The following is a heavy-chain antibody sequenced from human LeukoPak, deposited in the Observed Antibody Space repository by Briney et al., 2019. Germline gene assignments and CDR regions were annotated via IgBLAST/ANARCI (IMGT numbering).Heavy chain of an antibody. CDR3: AGHWFGEYFDY. CDR2: IYHSGST. D-gene: IGHD3-10*01. J-gene: IGHJ4*02. CDR1: GYSISSGYY. Sequence: SETLSLTCAVSGYSISSGYYWGWIRQPPGKGLEWIGSIYHSGSTYYNPSLKSRVTISVDTSKNQFSLKLSSVTAADTAVYYCAGHWFGEYFDYWGQGTLVTVSS. V-gene: IGHV4-38-2*01.